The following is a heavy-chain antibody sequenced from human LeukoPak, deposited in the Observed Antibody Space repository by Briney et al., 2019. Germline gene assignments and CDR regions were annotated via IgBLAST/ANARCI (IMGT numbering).Heavy chain of an antibody. CDR1: GGSISSSSYY. CDR2: IYYSGST. D-gene: IGHD3-3*01. V-gene: IGHV4-61*01. J-gene: IGHJ3*02. Sequence: KPSETLSLTCTVSGGSISSSSYYWSWIRQPPGKGLEWIGYIYYSGSTNYNPSLKSRVTISVDTSKNQFSLKLSSVTAADTAVYYCASSLRFLEWYAFDIWGQGTMVTVSS. CDR3: ASSLRFLEWYAFDI.